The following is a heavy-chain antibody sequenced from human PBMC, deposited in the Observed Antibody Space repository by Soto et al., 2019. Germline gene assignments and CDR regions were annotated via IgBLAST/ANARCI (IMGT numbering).Heavy chain of an antibody. CDR3: ARAPYEDYAVPEPNYFDS. J-gene: IGHJ4*02. CDR2: IIPIFGRP. CDR1: GGTFSTLA. V-gene: IGHV1-69*01. D-gene: IGHD4-17*01. Sequence: QVQLVQSGTEVKKPRSSVKVSCKASGGTFSTLAVSWVRQAPGQGLEWMGGIIPIFGRPVYAQKFQGRVTITADESTSIVYMELSSLSSEDTAVYYCARAPYEDYAVPEPNYFDSWGQGTLVTVSS.